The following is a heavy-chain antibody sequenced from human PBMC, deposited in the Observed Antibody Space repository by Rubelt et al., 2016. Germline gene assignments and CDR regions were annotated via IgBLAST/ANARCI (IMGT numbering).Heavy chain of an antibody. Sequence: RGKGLEWVSAISGSGSSTYYADSVRGRFTISRDNSKNTLYLQMNSLRAEDTAVYYCARVSPGYSYAFVDYWGQGTLVTVSS. CDR2: ISGSGSST. J-gene: IGHJ4*02. V-gene: IGHV3-23*01. D-gene: IGHD5-18*01. CDR3: ARVSPGYSYAFVDY.